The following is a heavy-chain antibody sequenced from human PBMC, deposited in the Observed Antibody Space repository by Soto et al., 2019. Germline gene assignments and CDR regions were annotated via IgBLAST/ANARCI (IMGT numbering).Heavy chain of an antibody. CDR3: VRDMQLLRLDS. CDR1: GLTFRSYW. CDR2: INTDGSVA. D-gene: IGHD2-2*01. J-gene: IGHJ4*02. Sequence: EVQLVESGVGFVQPGESLRLSSAASGLTFRSYWMHWVRQAPGKGLVWVSRINTDGSVAMYVDSVKGRFTISRDNAKNTLFLHMNSLRAEDTAVYFCVRDMQLLRLDSWGQGTLVTVSS. V-gene: IGHV3-74*03.